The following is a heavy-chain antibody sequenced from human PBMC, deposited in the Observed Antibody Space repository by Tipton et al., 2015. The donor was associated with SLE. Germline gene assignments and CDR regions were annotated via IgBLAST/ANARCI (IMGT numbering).Heavy chain of an antibody. V-gene: IGHV3-48*03. Sequence: SLRLSCAASGFTFSSYAMSWVRQAPGKGLEWVSSILGSGTMMYYADSAKGRFTISRDNAKNSLYLHMNSLRAEDTAVYFCARAGRYCTGGVCYKGAFDLWGQGTLVTVSS. CDR2: ILGSGTMM. CDR3: ARAGRYCTGGVCYKGAFDL. J-gene: IGHJ4*02. D-gene: IGHD2-8*02. CDR1: GFTFSSYA.